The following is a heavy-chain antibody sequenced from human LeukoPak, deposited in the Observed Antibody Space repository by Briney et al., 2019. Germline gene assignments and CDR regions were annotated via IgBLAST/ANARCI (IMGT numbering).Heavy chain of an antibody. CDR2: MNPNSGNT. D-gene: IGHD3-3*01. V-gene: IGHV1-8*02. CDR1: GYTFTGYY. CDR3: ARCDFWSGSYYGMDV. Sequence: ASVKVSCKASGYTFTGYYMHWVRQATGQGLEWMGWMNPNSGNTGYAQKFQGRVTMTRNTSISTAYMELSSLRSEDTAVYYCARCDFWSGSYYGMDVWGQGTTVTVSS. J-gene: IGHJ6*02.